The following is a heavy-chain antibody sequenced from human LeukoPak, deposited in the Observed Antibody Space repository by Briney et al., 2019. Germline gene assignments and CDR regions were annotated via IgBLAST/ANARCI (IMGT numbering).Heavy chain of an antibody. D-gene: IGHD3-10*01. Sequence: PGGSLRLSCAASGFTFSSYSMNWVRQAPGKGLEWVSYISSSSSTIYYADSVKGRFTISRDNAKNSLYLQMNSLRDEDTAVYYCARVLNYYGSGSYYYYYYGMDVWGQGTTVTVSS. CDR1: GFTFSSYS. V-gene: IGHV3-48*02. CDR2: ISSSSSTI. J-gene: IGHJ6*02. CDR3: ARVLNYYGSGSYYYYYYGMDV.